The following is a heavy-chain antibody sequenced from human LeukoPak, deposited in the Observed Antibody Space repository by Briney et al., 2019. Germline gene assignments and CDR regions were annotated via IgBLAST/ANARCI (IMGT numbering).Heavy chain of an antibody. V-gene: IGHV3-21*01. J-gene: IGHJ5*02. CDR1: GFTFSSYS. D-gene: IGHD3-3*01. CDR2: ISSSSSYI. CDR3: ARDLEGDYDFWSGYYTGPWFDP. Sequence: GGSLRLSCAASGFTFSSYSMNWVRQAPGKGLEWVSSISSSSSYIYYADSVKGRFTISRDNAKNSLYLQMNSLRAEDTAVYYCARDLEGDYDFWSGYYTGPWFDPWGQGTLVTVSS.